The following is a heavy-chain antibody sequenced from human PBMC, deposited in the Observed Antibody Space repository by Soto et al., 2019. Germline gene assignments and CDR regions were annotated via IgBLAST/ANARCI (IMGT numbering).Heavy chain of an antibody. CDR1: GGSISSGGYS. CDR3: ARELDILTGEDY. Sequence: QLQLQESGSGLVKPSQTLSLTCAVSGGSISSGGYSWSWIRQPPGKGLEWIGYIYHSGSTYYNPSLKSRVTLSVDRSKNQFALKLSSVTAADTAVYYCARELDILTGEDYWGQGTLVTVSS. J-gene: IGHJ4*02. CDR2: IYHSGST. V-gene: IGHV4-30-2*01. D-gene: IGHD3-9*01.